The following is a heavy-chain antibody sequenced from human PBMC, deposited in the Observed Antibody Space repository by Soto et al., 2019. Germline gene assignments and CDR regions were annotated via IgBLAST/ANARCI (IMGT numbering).Heavy chain of an antibody. V-gene: IGHV1-46*03. CDR1: GYTFTSYY. Sequence: GASVKVSCKASGYTFTSYYMHWVRQAPGQGLEWTGIINPSGGSTSYAQKFQGRVTMTRDTSTSTVYMELSSLRSEDTAVYYCARAPSYDILTGFYEDYYYYYMDVWGKGTTVTVSS. CDR3: ARAPSYDILTGFYEDYYYYYMDV. D-gene: IGHD3-9*01. CDR2: INPSGGST. J-gene: IGHJ6*03.